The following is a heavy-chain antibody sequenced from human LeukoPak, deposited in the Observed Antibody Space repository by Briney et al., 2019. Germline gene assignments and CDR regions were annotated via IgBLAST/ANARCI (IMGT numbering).Heavy chain of an antibody. V-gene: IGHV1-2*02. CDR1: VYTFTGCY. Sequence: ASVKVSCKASVYTFTGCYMHWVRQAPGQGLEWMGWINPNSGGTHYAQKFQGRVTMTRDTSISTAYMELSSLRSDDTALYYCASGSSLDGSSGWPTHYYWGQGALVTVSS. CDR2: INPNSGGT. D-gene: IGHD6-19*01. CDR3: ASGSSLDGSSGWPTHYY. J-gene: IGHJ4*02.